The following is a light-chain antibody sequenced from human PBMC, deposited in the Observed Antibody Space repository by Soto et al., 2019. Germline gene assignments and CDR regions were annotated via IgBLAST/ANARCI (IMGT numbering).Light chain of an antibody. CDR3: SSYTSSSTLGGV. Sequence: SGLTQPASVSGAPGQSITISCTGTSSDVGGYNYGSWYQQHPGKAPKLMIYDVSNRPSGVSKRFSGSKSGNTASLTISGLQAEDEADYYCSSYTSSSTLGGVFGTGTKVTVL. V-gene: IGLV2-14*01. CDR2: DVS. CDR1: SSDVGGYNY. J-gene: IGLJ1*01.